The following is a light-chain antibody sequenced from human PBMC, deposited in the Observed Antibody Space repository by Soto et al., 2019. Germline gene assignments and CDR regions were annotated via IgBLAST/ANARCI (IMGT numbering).Light chain of an antibody. Sequence: IQLTQSPSSLSASVGDRVTITCRASQGISSYLAWYQQKSGKAPKLLIYAAFTLQSGVPSRFSGSGSGTDFTLTISRLQPEDFATYYCQQLNSYPLTFGGGTKVEIK. V-gene: IGKV1-9*01. CDR1: QGISSY. J-gene: IGKJ4*01. CDR2: AAF. CDR3: QQLNSYPLT.